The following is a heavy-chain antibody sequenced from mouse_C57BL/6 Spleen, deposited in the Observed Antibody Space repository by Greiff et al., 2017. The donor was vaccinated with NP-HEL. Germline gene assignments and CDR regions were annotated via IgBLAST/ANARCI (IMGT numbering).Heavy chain of an antibody. CDR2: IDPSDSYT. CDR3: IRGRVFFDD. J-gene: IGHJ2*01. CDR1: GYTFTSYW. Sequence: QVQLQQPGAELVKPGASVKLSCKASGYTFTSYWMQWVKQRPGQGLEWIGEIDPSDSYTNYNQKFKGKATLTVDTSSSTAYMQLSSLTSEDSAVYYCIRGRVFFDDWGKGTTVTVSS. V-gene: IGHV1-50*01.